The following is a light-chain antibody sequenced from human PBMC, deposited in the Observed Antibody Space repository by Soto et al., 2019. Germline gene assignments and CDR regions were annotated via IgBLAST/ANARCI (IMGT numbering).Light chain of an antibody. Sequence: EIVMTQSPATLSVSPGGRATLSCRASQSISDTLAWYQQKPGQAPRLLIYGASTRAPGFTDRFSGSGSGTDFTLTISRLEPEDFAVYYCQQYGSSPRTFGQGTKVDIK. CDR2: GAS. J-gene: IGKJ1*01. CDR3: QQYGSSPRT. CDR1: QSISDT. V-gene: IGKV3-20*01.